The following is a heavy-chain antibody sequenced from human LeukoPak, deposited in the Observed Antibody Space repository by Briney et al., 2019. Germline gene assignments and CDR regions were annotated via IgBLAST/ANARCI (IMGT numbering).Heavy chain of an antibody. D-gene: IGHD3-10*01. Sequence: GGSLRLSCAAPGFTFSSYWMHWVRQAPGKGLVWVSRINSDGSSTNYADSVKGRFTISRDNAKNTLYLQMNSLRAEDTAVYYCARDPSMVRGVYYYYYYGMDVWGKGTTVTVSS. CDR2: INSDGSST. CDR1: GFTFSSYW. J-gene: IGHJ6*04. CDR3: ARDPSMVRGVYYYYYYGMDV. V-gene: IGHV3-74*01.